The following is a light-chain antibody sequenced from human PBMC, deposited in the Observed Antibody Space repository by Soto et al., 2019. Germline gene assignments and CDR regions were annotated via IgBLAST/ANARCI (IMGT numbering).Light chain of an antibody. CDR2: DVT. V-gene: IGLV2-14*03. CDR1: GSDIGSYNY. Sequence: QSALTQPASVSGSPGQSITISCTGTGSDIGSYNYVSWYQHHPGKVPKFIIYDVTNRPSGVSDRFSGSKSGNTASLTISGLQADGEADHYCNSYPSASTYVFRAGTKLTVL. J-gene: IGLJ1*01. CDR3: NSYPSASTYV.